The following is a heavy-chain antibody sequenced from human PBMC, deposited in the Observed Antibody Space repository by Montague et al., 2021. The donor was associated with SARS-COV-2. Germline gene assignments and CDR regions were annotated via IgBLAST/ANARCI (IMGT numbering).Heavy chain of an antibody. CDR3: ARDPNWGAH. J-gene: IGHJ4*02. CDR1: GLSFSTFW. Sequence: SLRLSCAASGLSFSTFWMTWVRQAPGKGLEWVASIKQDGSDKYYVESVKGRFTISRDNARNSLYLQLNNLRAEDTAVYYCARDPNWGAHWGQGNLVTVSS. D-gene: IGHD7-27*01. CDR2: IKQDGSDK. V-gene: IGHV3-7*05.